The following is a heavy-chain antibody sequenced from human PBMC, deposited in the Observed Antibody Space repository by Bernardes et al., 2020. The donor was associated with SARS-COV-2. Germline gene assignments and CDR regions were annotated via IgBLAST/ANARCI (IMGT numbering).Heavy chain of an antibody. CDR3: ARDPTTYYYGSGSYPAAPLDY. D-gene: IGHD3-10*01. J-gene: IGHJ4*02. CDR1: GFTFSSYS. CDR2: ISSSSSYI. Sequence: GGSLRLSCAASGFTFSSYSMNWVRQAPGKGLEWVSSISSSSSYIYYADSVKGRFTISRDNAKNSLYLQMNSLRAEDTAVYYCARDPTTYYYGSGSYPAAPLDYWGQGTLVTVSS. V-gene: IGHV3-21*01.